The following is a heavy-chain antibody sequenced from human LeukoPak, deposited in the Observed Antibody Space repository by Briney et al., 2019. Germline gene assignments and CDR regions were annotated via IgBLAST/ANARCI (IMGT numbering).Heavy chain of an antibody. CDR2: IKQDGSEK. D-gene: IGHD3-22*01. Sequence: GGSLRLSCAASGFTFSSYWMSWVRQAPGKGLEWVANIKQDGSEKNYVDSVKGRFTISRDNAKNTLYLQMNSLRAEDTAVYYCARDSASSDAPDAFDIWGQGKMVTVSS. CDR3: ARDSASSDAPDAFDI. V-gene: IGHV3-7*01. J-gene: IGHJ3*02. CDR1: GFTFSSYW.